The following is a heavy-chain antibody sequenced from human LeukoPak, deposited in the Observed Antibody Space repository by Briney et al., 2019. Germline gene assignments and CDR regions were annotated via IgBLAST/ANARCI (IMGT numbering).Heavy chain of an antibody. J-gene: IGHJ4*02. D-gene: IGHD3-22*01. CDR3: ALGGTYYYDSSGRPNSIDY. Sequence: GSLRLSCTASGFTFGDYAMSWFRQAPGKGLEWVGFIRSKAYGGTTEYAASVKGRFTISRDDSKSIAYLQMNSLKTEDTAVYYCALGGTYYYDSSGRPNSIDYWGQGTLVTVSS. CDR2: IRSKAYGGTT. V-gene: IGHV3-49*03. CDR1: GFTFGDYA.